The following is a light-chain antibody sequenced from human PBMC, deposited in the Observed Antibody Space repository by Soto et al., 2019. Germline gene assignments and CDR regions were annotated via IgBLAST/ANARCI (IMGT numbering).Light chain of an antibody. J-gene: IGKJ3*01. CDR3: QKYNSGPFA. CDR2: AAS. V-gene: IGKV1-27*01. CDR1: QGISNY. Sequence: DIQMTQSPSSLSASVGDRVTITCRASQGISNYLAWYQQKPGKVPKLLIYAASTLQSGVPSRFSGSGSGTDFNLTISCLQPEDVATYYCQKYNSGPFAFGPGTRVDIK.